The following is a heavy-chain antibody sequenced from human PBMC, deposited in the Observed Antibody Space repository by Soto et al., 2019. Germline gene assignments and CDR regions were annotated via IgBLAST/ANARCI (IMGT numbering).Heavy chain of an antibody. Sequence: QVQLVQSGAEVKKPGASVKVSCKASGYTFSGYYLHWVRQAPGQGLEWMGWINTLSGDTSFPQKFQGRLAMTRDTSIDTAFMEVSRLTSDDTAIYYCARSLLNVILPLAYWGQGTLVSVSS. CDR2: INTLSGDT. V-gene: IGHV1-2*02. D-gene: IGHD3-3*02. J-gene: IGHJ4*02. CDR1: GYTFSGYY. CDR3: ARSLLNVILPLAY.